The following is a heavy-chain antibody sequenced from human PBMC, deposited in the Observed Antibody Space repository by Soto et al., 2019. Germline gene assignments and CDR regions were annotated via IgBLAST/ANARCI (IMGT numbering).Heavy chain of an antibody. CDR1: GVTFSSYG. Sequence: GGSLGLSCAASGVTFSSYGMHGVRQAPGKGLEWGAVISYDGSNKYYADPVKGRFTISRDNSKNTLYLQMNSLRAEDTAVYYCAKDWAGATGAFDIWGQGTMVTVSS. CDR2: ISYDGSNK. V-gene: IGHV3-30*18. D-gene: IGHD1-26*01. CDR3: AKDWAGATGAFDI. J-gene: IGHJ3*02.